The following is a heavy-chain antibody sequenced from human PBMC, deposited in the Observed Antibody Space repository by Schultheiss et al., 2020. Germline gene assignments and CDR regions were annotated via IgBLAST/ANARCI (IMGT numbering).Heavy chain of an antibody. Sequence: GGSLRLSCAASGFTFSSYSMNWVRQAPGKGLEWVSVISGSGGSIYYADSVKGRFTISRDNAKNSLYLQMNSLRGDDTAVYYCAWSEFSCACDWGQGTLVTVSS. CDR1: GFTFSSYS. D-gene: IGHD3-3*01. CDR2: ISGSGGSI. V-gene: IGHV3-21*04. CDR3: AWSEFSCACD. J-gene: IGHJ4*02.